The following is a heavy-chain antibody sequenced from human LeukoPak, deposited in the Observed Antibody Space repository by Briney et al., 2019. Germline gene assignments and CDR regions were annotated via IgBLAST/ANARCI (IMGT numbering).Heavy chain of an antibody. CDR3: ASSAHNWNYPSLGDY. D-gene: IGHD1-7*01. Sequence: GASVKVSCKASGGTFSSYAISWVRQAPGQGLEWMGRIIPILGIANYAQKFQGRVTITADKSTSTAYMELSSLRSEDTAVYYCASSAHNWNYPSLGDYWGQGTLVTVSS. J-gene: IGHJ4*02. CDR2: IIPILGIA. CDR1: GGTFSSYA. V-gene: IGHV1-69*04.